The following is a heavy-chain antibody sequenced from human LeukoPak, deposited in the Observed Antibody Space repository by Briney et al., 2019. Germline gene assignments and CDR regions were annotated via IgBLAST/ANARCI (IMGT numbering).Heavy chain of an antibody. CDR3: VRGQETAWGLDY. J-gene: IGHJ4*02. D-gene: IGHD3-16*01. CDR2: ISYDGSNK. V-gene: IGHV3-30-3*01. CDR1: GFTFSSYA. Sequence: TGRSLRLSCAASGFTFSSYAMHWVRQAPGKGLEWVAVISYDGSNKYYADSVKGRFTISRDNAKNTLYLQMNSLRAEDTALYYCVRGQETAWGLDYWGQGTLATVSS.